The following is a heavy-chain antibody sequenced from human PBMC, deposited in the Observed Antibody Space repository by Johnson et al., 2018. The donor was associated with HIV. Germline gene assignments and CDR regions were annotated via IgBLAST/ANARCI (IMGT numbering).Heavy chain of an antibody. D-gene: IGHD6-6*01. J-gene: IGHJ3*02. Sequence: QVQLVESGGGLVKPGGSLRLSCAASGLTFSDYYMSWIRQAPGKGLEWVSYISSSGSTIYYADSVKGRFTISRDNAKNSLYLQMNSLRAEDTAVYYCATLKGPRLHIAARRPDAFDIWGQGTMVTVSS. CDR3: ATLKGPRLHIAARRPDAFDI. CDR2: ISSSGSTI. CDR1: GLTFSDYY. V-gene: IGHV3-11*04.